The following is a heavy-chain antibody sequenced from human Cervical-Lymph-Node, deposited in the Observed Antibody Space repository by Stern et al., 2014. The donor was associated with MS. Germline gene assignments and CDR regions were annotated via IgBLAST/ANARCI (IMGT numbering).Heavy chain of an antibody. V-gene: IGHV1-2*06. CDR3: EAAMAVAGTGVDY. J-gene: IGHJ4*02. CDR1: GYTFTGYY. D-gene: IGHD6-19*01. Sequence: QVQLVQSGAEVKKPGASVKVSCKASGYTFTGYYMHWVRQAPGQGLEWMGRINPNSGGTNYAQKFQGRVTMTRDTSISTAYMELSRLRSDDTAVYSKEAAMAVAGTGVDYWGQGTLVTVSS. CDR2: INPNSGGT.